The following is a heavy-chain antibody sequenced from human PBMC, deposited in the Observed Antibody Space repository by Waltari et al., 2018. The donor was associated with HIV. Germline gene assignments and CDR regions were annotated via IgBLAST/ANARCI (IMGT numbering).Heavy chain of an antibody. CDR1: GYSFTSYW. Sequence: EVQLVQSGAEVKKPGESLKISCKGSGYSFTSYWIGWVRQMPGKGLEWMGIIYPGDSDTRYSPSFQGQVTISADKSISTAYLQWSSLKASDTAMYYCARLAGDVVVPAAPFDYWGQETLVTVSS. D-gene: IGHD2-2*01. V-gene: IGHV5-51*01. CDR2: IYPGDSDT. CDR3: ARLAGDVVVPAAPFDY. J-gene: IGHJ4*02.